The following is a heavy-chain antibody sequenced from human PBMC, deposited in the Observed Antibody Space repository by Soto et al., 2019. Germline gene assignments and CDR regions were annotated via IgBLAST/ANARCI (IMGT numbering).Heavy chain of an antibody. CDR2: IYYSGST. Sequence: SETLSHTCTVSGGSISSSSYYWGWIRQPPGKGLEWIGSIYYSGSTYYNPSLKSRVTISVDTTKNQFSLKLSSVTAADTAVYFCARQQYCGSSTCYDSLYYQYMDVWGKGTMVTVSS. D-gene: IGHD2-2*01. CDR3: ARQQYCGSSTCYDSLYYQYMDV. J-gene: IGHJ6*03. V-gene: IGHV4-39*01. CDR1: GGSISSSSYY.